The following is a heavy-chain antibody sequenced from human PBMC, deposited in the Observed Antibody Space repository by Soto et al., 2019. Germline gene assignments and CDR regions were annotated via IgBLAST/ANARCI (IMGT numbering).Heavy chain of an antibody. D-gene: IGHD3-22*01. V-gene: IGHV1-69*13. CDR2: IIPIFGTA. Sequence: GASVKVSCKASGGTFSSYAISWVRQAPGQGLEWMGGIIPIFGTANYAQKFQGRVTITADESTSTAYMELSSLRSEDTAVYYCARAKMDYYDSSGYSLDYWGQGTLVTVSS. J-gene: IGHJ4*02. CDR3: ARAKMDYYDSSGYSLDY. CDR1: GGTFSSYA.